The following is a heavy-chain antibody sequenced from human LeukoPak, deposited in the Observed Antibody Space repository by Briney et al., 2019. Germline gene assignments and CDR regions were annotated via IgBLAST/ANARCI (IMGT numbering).Heavy chain of an antibody. D-gene: IGHD3-9*01. CDR2: FRSDGSDT. J-gene: IGHJ3*02. CDR3: ARASSKQLAGYLPDGFDI. Sequence: GGSLRLSCAASGFTLSSGYWMHWVRQVPGKGLVWVSRFRSDGSDTTYADSVKGRFTISRDNAKNSLSLQMNSLRADGAAVYYCARASSKQLAGYLPDGFDIWGQGTMVTVSS. V-gene: IGHV3-74*01. CDR1: GFTLSSGYW.